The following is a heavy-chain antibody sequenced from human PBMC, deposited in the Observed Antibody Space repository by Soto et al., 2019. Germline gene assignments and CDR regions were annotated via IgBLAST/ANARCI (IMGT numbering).Heavy chain of an antibody. V-gene: IGHV2-5*02. CDR2: IYWDDDK. J-gene: IGHJ4*02. CDR3: AHRGYMYGNWDHGYFDY. CDR1: GFSLTTSGVG. D-gene: IGHD5-18*01. Sequence: QITLKESGPPRVRPTQTLALTCTFSGFSLTTSGVGVGWIRKTPGKALEWLAFIYWDDDKRYSPSLKSRLTITKDTSKNQVVLIMADMDPVDTATYFCAHRGYMYGNWDHGYFDYWGQGTLVTVSS.